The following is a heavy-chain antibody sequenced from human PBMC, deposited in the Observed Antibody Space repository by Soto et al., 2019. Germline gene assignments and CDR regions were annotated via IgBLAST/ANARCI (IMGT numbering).Heavy chain of an antibody. CDR2: ISYDGSNK. J-gene: IGHJ4*02. V-gene: IGHV3-30-3*01. CDR1: GFTFSSYA. D-gene: IGHD5-18*01. Sequence: QVQLVESGGGVVQPGRSLRLSCAASGFTFSSYAMHGVRQAPGKGLEWVAVISYDGSNKYYADSVKGRFTISRDNSKNTLYPQMNSLRAEDTAVYYCARVSGYSYDYSDYWGQGTLVTVSS. CDR3: ARVSGYSYDYSDY.